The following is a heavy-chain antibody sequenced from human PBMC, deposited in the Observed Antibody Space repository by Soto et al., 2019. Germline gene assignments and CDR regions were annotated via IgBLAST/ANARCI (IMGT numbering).Heavy chain of an antibody. D-gene: IGHD3-10*01. Sequence: SETLSLTCTVSGGSISSYYWSWIRQPPGKGLEWIGYIYYSGSTNYNPSLKSRVTISVDTSKNQFSLKLSSVTAADTAVYYCARWTGSGTFYWFDPWGQGTLVTVSS. CDR2: IYYSGST. J-gene: IGHJ5*02. V-gene: IGHV4-59*01. CDR1: GGSISSYY. CDR3: ARWTGSGTFYWFDP.